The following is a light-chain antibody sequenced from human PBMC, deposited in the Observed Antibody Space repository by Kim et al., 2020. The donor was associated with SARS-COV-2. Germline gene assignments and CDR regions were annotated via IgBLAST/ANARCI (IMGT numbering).Light chain of an antibody. CDR2: GAS. Sequence: SPGERATLSCRASQSVSSSYLAWYQQKPGQAPRLLVYGASSRATGIPDRFSGSGSGTDFTLTISRLEPEDFAVYYCQQYGSSPFTFGQGTRLEIK. CDR3: QQYGSSPFT. V-gene: IGKV3-20*01. J-gene: IGKJ5*01. CDR1: QSVSSSY.